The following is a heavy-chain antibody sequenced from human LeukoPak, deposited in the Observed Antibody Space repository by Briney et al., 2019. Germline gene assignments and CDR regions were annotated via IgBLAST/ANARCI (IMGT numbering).Heavy chain of an antibody. CDR3: ARGAPDCGGDCYSGYFDL. CDR1: GGSFSGYY. V-gene: IGHV4-34*01. Sequence: SETLSLTCAVYGGSFSGYYWSWIRQPPGKGLEWIGEINHSGSTNYNPSLKSRVTISVDTSKNQFSLKLSSVTDADTAVYYCARGAPDCGGDCYSGYFDLWGRGTLVTVSS. CDR2: INHSGST. J-gene: IGHJ2*01. D-gene: IGHD2-21*02.